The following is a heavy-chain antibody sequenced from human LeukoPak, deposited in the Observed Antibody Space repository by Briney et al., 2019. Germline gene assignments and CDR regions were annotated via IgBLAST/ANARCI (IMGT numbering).Heavy chain of an antibody. CDR1: GGSISSSAYY. CDR3: ARHAQVVTAIWFDP. J-gene: IGHJ5*02. Sequence: SETLSLTCTVTGGSISSSAYYWGCIRQPPGKGLEWIGSIYYSGNTYYDPSLKSRVTISVDTSRNQFSLKLSSVTAADTALYYCARHAQVVTAIWFDPWGQGTLVTVSS. CDR2: IYYSGNT. D-gene: IGHD2-21*02. V-gene: IGHV4-39*01.